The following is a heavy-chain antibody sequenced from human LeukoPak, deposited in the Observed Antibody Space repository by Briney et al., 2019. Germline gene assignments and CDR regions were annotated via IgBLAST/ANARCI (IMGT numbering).Heavy chain of an antibody. CDR3: ASITGTTGNDAFDI. V-gene: IGHV4-59*12. J-gene: IGHJ3*02. Sequence: SETLSLTCTVSGGSISSYYWSWIRQPPGKGLEWIGYIYYSGSTNYNPSLKSRVTISVDKSKNQFSLKLSSVTAADTAVYYCASITGTTGNDAFDIWGQGTMATVSS. CDR2: IYYSGST. CDR1: GGSISSYY. D-gene: IGHD1-7*01.